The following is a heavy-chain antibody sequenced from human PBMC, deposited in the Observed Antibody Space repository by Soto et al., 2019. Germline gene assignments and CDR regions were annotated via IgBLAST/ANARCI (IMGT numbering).Heavy chain of an antibody. V-gene: IGHV3-33*01. CDR1: GFTFSSYG. D-gene: IGHD2-15*01. CDR2: IWYDGSNK. Sequence: QVQLVESGGGVVQPGRSLRLSCAASGFTFSSYGMHWVRQAPGKGLEWVAVIWYDGSNKYYADSVKGRFTISRDNSKNTLYVQMNSLRAEDTAVYYCARGYCSGGSCSPYAFDIWGQGTMVTVSS. J-gene: IGHJ3*02. CDR3: ARGYCSGGSCSPYAFDI.